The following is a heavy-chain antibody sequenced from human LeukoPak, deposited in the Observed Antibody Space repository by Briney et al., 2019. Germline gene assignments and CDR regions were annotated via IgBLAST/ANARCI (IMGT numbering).Heavy chain of an antibody. CDR1: GFTFDSYS. CDR2: ISSSGSTI. CDR3: ARVGGSYCLDCYYYYMDV. D-gene: IGHD1-26*01. J-gene: IGHJ6*03. V-gene: IGHV3-48*04. Sequence: GSLRLSCAASGFTFDSYSMNWVRQAPGKGLEWVSYISSSGSTIYYADSVKGRFTISRDNAKNSLYLQMNSLRAEDTAVYYCARVGGSYCLDCYYYYMDVWGKGTTVTISS.